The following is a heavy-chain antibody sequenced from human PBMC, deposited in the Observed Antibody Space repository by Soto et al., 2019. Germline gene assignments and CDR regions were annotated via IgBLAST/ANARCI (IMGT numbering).Heavy chain of an antibody. Sequence: PSQTLSLTCAISGDSVSSNSAAWNWIRQSPSRGLEWLGRTYYRSKWYNDYAVSVKSRITINPDTSKNQFSLQLNSVTPEDTAVYYCARDPQPISGWYFLGYYFDYCGQGTLVLVSS. J-gene: IGHJ4*02. CDR2: TYYRSKWYN. CDR1: GDSVSSNSAA. V-gene: IGHV6-1*01. CDR3: ARDPQPISGWYFLGYYFDY. D-gene: IGHD6-19*01.